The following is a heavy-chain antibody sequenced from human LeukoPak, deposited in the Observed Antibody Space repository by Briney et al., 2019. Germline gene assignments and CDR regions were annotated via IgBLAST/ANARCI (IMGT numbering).Heavy chain of an antibody. CDR3: ARVVKYSSGPLTDLLPYYFDY. CDR1: GYTFTSYA. J-gene: IGHJ4*02. V-gene: IGHV1-3*03. CDR2: INAGNGYT. D-gene: IGHD6-19*01. Sequence: ASVKVSCKASGYTFTSYAMHWVRQAPGQRLEWMGWINAGNGYTKYSQEFQGRVTITRDTSASTAYMELSSLRSEDMAVYYCARVVKYSSGPLTDLLPYYFDYWGQGTLVTASS.